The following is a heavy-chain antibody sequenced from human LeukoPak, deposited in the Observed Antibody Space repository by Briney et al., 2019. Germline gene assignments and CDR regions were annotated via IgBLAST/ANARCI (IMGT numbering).Heavy chain of an antibody. Sequence: GGSLRLSCAASGFTFSSYAMSWVRQAPGKGLEWVSAISGSGGSTYYADSVEGRFTISRDNSKNTLYLQMNSLRAEDTAVYYCAKHSGYSYGYYFDYWGQGTLVTVSS. CDR1: GFTFSSYA. CDR2: ISGSGGST. D-gene: IGHD5-18*01. J-gene: IGHJ4*02. V-gene: IGHV3-23*01. CDR3: AKHSGYSYGYYFDY.